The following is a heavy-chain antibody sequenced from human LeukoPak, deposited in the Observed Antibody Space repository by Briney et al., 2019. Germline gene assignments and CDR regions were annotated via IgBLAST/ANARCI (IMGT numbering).Heavy chain of an antibody. CDR3: AKDTFNYDYVWGSYPYFDY. J-gene: IGHJ4*02. V-gene: IGHV3-23*01. Sequence: GGSLRLSCAASGFTFSSYWMSWVRQAPGKGLEWVSAISGSGGSTYYADSVKGRFTISRDNSKNTLYLQMNSLRAEDTAVYYCAKDTFNYDYVWGSYPYFDYWGQGTLVTVSS. CDR2: ISGSGGST. D-gene: IGHD3-16*02. CDR1: GFTFSSYW.